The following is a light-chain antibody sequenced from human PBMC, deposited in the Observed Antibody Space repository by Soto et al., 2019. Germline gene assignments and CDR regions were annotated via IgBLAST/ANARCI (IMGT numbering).Light chain of an antibody. CDR1: SSDVGGYNY. Sequence: QSALTQPASVSGSPGQSITISCTGTSSDVGGYNYVSWYQKHPGKAPKLMIYDVSNRPSGISNRFSGSKSGNTASLTISGLQAEDEADYYCSSYTSSSTLYVFGPGTKLTVL. CDR3: SSYTSSSTLYV. V-gene: IGLV2-14*01. J-gene: IGLJ1*01. CDR2: DVS.